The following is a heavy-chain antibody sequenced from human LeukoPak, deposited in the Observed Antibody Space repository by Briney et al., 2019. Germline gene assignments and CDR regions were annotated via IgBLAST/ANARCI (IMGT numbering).Heavy chain of an antibody. J-gene: IGHJ4*02. CDR1: GGSISSYY. Sequence: SETPSLTCTVSGGSISSYYWSWIRQPPGKGLEWIGYIYYSGSTNYNPSLKSRVTISVDTSKNQFSLKLSSVTAADTAVYYCARGRAAAGSWYFDYWGQGTLVTVSS. CDR3: ARGRAAAGSWYFDY. V-gene: IGHV4-59*01. D-gene: IGHD6-13*01. CDR2: IYYSGST.